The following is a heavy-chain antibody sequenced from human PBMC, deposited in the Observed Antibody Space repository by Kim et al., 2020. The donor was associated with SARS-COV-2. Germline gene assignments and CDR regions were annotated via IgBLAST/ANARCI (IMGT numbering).Heavy chain of an antibody. CDR2: IFHDGKT. V-gene: IGHV4-59*12. CDR3: VRGGGLYDS. Sequence: SETLSLTCTVSSASISSAFWSWIRQPPGKSLEWIGYIFHDGKTNYNPSLQSRVTVSVDTSKNQFSLNLSSVTAADTAVYYCVRGGGLYDSWAQGTLVTVS. J-gene: IGHJ4*02. D-gene: IGHD3-10*01. CDR1: SASISSAF.